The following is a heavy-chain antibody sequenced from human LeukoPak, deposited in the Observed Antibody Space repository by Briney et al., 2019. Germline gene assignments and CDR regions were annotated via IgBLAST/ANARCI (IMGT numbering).Heavy chain of an antibody. CDR2: IIPISGTA. CDR3: ARHIHCGGDCYSGYFDY. J-gene: IGHJ4*02. CDR1: GGTFSSYA. Sequence: SVKVSCKASGGTFSSYAISWVRQAPGQGLEWMGGIIPISGTANYAQKFQGRVTITADESTSTAYMELSSLRSEDTAVYYCARHIHCGGDCYSGYFDYWGQGTLVTVSS. V-gene: IGHV1-69*13. D-gene: IGHD2-21*02.